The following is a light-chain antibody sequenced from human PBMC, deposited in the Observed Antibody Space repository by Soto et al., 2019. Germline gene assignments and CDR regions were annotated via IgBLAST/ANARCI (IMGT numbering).Light chain of an antibody. V-gene: IGKV3-15*01. CDR2: GAS. Sequence: EIVMTQSPATLSWSPGERATLSCRASQSVSSNLAWYQQKPGQAPRLLIYGASTRATGIPARFSGSGSGTEFTLTISSLQSEDFAVYYCQQYNNWPLTFGQGTKVEIK. J-gene: IGKJ1*01. CDR1: QSVSSN. CDR3: QQYNNWPLT.